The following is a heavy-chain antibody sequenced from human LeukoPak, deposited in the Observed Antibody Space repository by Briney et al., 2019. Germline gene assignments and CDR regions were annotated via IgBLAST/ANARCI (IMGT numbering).Heavy chain of an antibody. CDR2: IYHSGST. D-gene: IGHD2/OR15-2a*01. V-gene: IGHV4-38-2*02. CDR3: ARGMNRGAFDI. Sequence: PSETLSLTCTVSGYSISSGYYWGWIRPPPGKGLEWIGSIYHSGSTYYNPSLKSRVTISVDTSKNQFSLKLSSVTAADTAVYYCARGMNRGAFDIWGQGTMVTVSS. J-gene: IGHJ3*02. CDR1: GYSISSGYY.